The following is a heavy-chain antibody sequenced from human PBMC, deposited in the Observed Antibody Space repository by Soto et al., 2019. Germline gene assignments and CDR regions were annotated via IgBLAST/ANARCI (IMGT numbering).Heavy chain of an antibody. D-gene: IGHD6-6*01. Sequence: GGSLRLSCAASGFTFSSYAMHWVRQAPGKGLEWVAVISYDGSNKYYADSVKGRFTISRDNSKNTLYLQMNSLRAEDTAVYYCARELLTLAAARPAYGMDVWGQGTTVTVSS. J-gene: IGHJ6*02. CDR3: ARELLTLAAARPAYGMDV. CDR1: GFTFSSYA. V-gene: IGHV3-30-3*01. CDR2: ISYDGSNK.